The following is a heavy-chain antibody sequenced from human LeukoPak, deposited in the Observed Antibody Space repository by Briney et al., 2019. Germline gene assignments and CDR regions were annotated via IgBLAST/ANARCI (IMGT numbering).Heavy chain of an antibody. CDR1: GFTFSSYA. J-gene: IGHJ3*02. Sequence: GGSLRLSCAASGFTFSSYAMSWVRQAPGKGLEWVSAVSGSGSSTYYADSVKGRFTISRDNSKNTLYLQMNSLRAEDTAVYYCAKERGLERGAFDIWGQGTMVTVSS. D-gene: IGHD1-1*01. CDR2: VSGSGSST. V-gene: IGHV3-23*01. CDR3: AKERGLERGAFDI.